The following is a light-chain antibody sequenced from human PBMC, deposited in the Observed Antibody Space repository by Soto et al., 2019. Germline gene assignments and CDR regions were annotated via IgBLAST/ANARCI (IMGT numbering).Light chain of an antibody. Sequence: QSALTQPASVSGSPGHSITISCSGTSSDVGGYNYVSWYQQHPGKAPKLMIYDVSNRPSGVSNRFSGSKSGNTASLTISGLQAEDEADYYCSSYISTSTLNVFGTGTKSPS. CDR2: DVS. J-gene: IGLJ1*01. V-gene: IGLV2-14*03. CDR3: SSYISTSTLNV. CDR1: SSDVGGYNY.